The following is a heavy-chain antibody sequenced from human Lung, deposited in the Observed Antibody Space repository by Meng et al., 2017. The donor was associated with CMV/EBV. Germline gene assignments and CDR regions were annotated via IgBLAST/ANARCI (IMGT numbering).Heavy chain of an antibody. CDR1: GFTFSSYW. CDR2: INQDGNEE. J-gene: IGHJ6*02. CDR3: ARDGTLSPYYYYYGMDV. Sequence: LRLSCAASGFTFSSYWMSWVRQAPGKGLEWVANINQDGNEEYYVDSLKGRFTISRDNAKNSLYLQMTSLRAEDTAVYYCARDGTLSPYYYYYGMDVWGQGTTVTVSS. V-gene: IGHV3-7*01.